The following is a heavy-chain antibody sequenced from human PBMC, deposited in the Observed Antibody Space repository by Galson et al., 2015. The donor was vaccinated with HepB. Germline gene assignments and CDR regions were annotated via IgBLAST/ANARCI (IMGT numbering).Heavy chain of an antibody. CDR1: GYTLTELS. D-gene: IGHD5-12*01. V-gene: IGHV1-24*01. CDR3: ARDREWLSGWFDP. CDR2: LDPEDGET. J-gene: IGHJ5*02. Sequence: VSGYTLTELSMHWVRQAPGKGLEWMGGLDPEDGETIYAQKFQGRVTMTEDTSTSTAYMELRSLRSDDTAVYYCARDREWLSGWFDPWGQGTLVTVSS.